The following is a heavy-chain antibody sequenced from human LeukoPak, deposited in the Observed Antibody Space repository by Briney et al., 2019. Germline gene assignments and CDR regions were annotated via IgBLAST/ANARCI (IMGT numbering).Heavy chain of an antibody. D-gene: IGHD3-22*01. J-gene: IGHJ1*01. Sequence: PSESLSLTCTVSGGFLSSYYWGWVRQPPGEGLEWIGYIYYNWRNNYNPALTSRSNISLDTSKKQISLKPGSVTAADTGVYYCGRLYYDSSEYYFQLWGQGTLVTVSS. CDR2: IYYNWRN. CDR3: GRLYYDSSEYYFQL. CDR1: GGFLSSYY. V-gene: IGHV4-59*08.